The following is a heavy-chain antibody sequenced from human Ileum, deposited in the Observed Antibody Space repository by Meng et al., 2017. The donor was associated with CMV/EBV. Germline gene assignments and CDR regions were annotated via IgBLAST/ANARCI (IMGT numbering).Heavy chain of an antibody. CDR2: ITSSGDP. CDR1: GLLLNTYA. D-gene: IGHD6-6*01. Sequence: ESLKISCVASGLLLNTYALNWFRQAPGKGLEWVSGITSSGDPYYVDSVKGRFTISRDNSKNTLYLQMSSLRVEDTAVYYCTLGRPGEFDYWGQATLITVSS. V-gene: IGHV3-23*01. J-gene: IGHJ4*02. CDR3: TLGRPGEFDY.